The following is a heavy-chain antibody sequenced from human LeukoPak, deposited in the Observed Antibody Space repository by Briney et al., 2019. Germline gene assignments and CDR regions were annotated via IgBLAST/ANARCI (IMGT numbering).Heavy chain of an antibody. CDR1: GFIFSKFA. V-gene: IGHV3-23*01. J-gene: IGHJ4*02. CDR2: ISDSGSRT. Sequence: GGPLRLSCVASGFIFSKFAMSWVRQAPGKVLEGVSGISDSGSRTYYADSVKGRFTISRDNSKSTLYLQLSRLRVDDTAVYYCAKDGTLWSGAYYFDYWGQGTLVTVSS. CDR3: AKDGTLWSGAYYFDY. D-gene: IGHD3-10*01.